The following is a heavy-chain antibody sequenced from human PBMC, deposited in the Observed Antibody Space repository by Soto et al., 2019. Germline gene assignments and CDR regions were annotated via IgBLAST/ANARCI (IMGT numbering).Heavy chain of an antibody. CDR1: GDSVSSNSAA. V-gene: IGHV6-1*01. CDR2: TYYRSKWYN. CDR3: ASDCTNGVCYPSYHYGMDV. Sequence: PSQTLSLTCAISGDSVSSNSAAWNWIRQSPSRGLEWLGRTYYRSKWYNDYEVSVKSRITINPDTSKNQYSLQLKSVTPEYTAVYYCASDCTNGVCYPSYHYGMDVWCQVTTVTVSS. J-gene: IGHJ6*02. D-gene: IGHD2-8*01.